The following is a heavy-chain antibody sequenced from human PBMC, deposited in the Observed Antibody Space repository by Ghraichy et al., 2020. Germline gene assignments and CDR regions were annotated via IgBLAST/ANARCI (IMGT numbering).Heavy chain of an antibody. CDR1: GFTFSSHW. J-gene: IGHJ4*02. V-gene: IGHV3-74*01. CDR2: IRNDGSDA. CDR3: TRAGSAWEKDY. Sequence: GGSLRLSCAASGFTFSSHWMYWVRQTPGKGLVWVSRIRNDGSDATYADSVKGRFTISRDNAKNTLYLQMNSLRAEDTAVYYCTRAGSAWEKDYWGQGTLVTVAS. D-gene: IGHD1-26*01.